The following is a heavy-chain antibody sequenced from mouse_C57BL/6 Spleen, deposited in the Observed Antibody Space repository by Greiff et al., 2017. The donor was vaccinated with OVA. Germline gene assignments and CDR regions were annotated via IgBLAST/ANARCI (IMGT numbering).Heavy chain of an antibody. Sequence: QVQLQQPGTELVKPGASVKLSCKASGYTFTSYWMHWVKQRPGQGLEWIGNINPSNGGTNYNEKFKSKATLTVDKSSSTAYMQLSSLTSEDSAVYYCASLRSIYDGPSYYAMDYWGQGTSVTVSS. D-gene: IGHD2-3*01. J-gene: IGHJ4*01. V-gene: IGHV1-53*01. CDR3: ASLRSIYDGPSYYAMDY. CDR2: INPSNGGT. CDR1: GYTFTSYW.